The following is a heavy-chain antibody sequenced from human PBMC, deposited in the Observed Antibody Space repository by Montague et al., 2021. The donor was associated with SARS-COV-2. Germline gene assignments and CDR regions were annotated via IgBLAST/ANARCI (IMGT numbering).Heavy chain of an antibody. D-gene: IGHD2-15*01. J-gene: IGHJ3*02. Sequence: CAISGDSVSSNTATWNWIRQSPSRGLEWLGRTYHRSKWYNDYAISLKSRIIINPDTSKNQFSLQLSSVAPEDTAVFYCARTTTRMLYHENVCDMWGRGTMVTVSS. V-gene: IGHV6-1*01. CDR3: ARTTTRMLYHENVCDM. CDR1: GDSVSSNTAT. CDR2: TYHRSKWYN.